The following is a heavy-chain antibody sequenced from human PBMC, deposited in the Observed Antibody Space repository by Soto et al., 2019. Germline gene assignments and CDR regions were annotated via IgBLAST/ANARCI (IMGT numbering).Heavy chain of an antibody. J-gene: IGHJ4*02. D-gene: IGHD6-13*01. V-gene: IGHV5-51*01. CDR3: ARSSSSWYNYFDY. CDR2: IYPGDSDT. Sequence: GESLKISCKGSGYSFTSYWSGWVRQMPGKGLEWMGIIYPGDSDTRYSPSFQGQVTISADKSISTAYLQWSSLKASDTAMYYCARSSSSWYNYFDYWGQGTLVTVSS. CDR1: GYSFTSYW.